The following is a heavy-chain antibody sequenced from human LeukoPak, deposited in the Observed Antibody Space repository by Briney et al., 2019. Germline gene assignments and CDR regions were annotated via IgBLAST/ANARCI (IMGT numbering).Heavy chain of an antibody. CDR2: IYYSGST. Sequence: SETLSLTCTVSGGSINSYYWSWIRQPPGKGLEWIGYIYYSGSTNYNPSLKSRVTISVDTSKNQFSLKLSSVTAADTAVYYCARTTAAGTYYFDYWGQGTLVTVSS. J-gene: IGHJ4*02. D-gene: IGHD6-13*01. V-gene: IGHV4-59*01. CDR1: GGSINSYY. CDR3: ARTTAAGTYYFDY.